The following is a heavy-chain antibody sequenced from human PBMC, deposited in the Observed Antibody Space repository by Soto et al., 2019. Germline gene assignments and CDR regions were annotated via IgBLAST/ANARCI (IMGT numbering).Heavy chain of an antibody. V-gene: IGHV6-1*01. CDR2: TYYRSKWYN. CDR3: ARGGGSWYQNTYSYYYGMDV. Sequence: SQTLSLTCAISGDSVSSNSAAWNWIRQSPSRGLEWLGRTYYRSKWYNDYAVSVKSRITINPDTSKNQFSLQLNSVTPEETAVYYCARGGGSWYQNTYSYYYGMDVWGQGTTVTVSS. D-gene: IGHD6-13*01. J-gene: IGHJ6*02. CDR1: GDSVSSNSAA.